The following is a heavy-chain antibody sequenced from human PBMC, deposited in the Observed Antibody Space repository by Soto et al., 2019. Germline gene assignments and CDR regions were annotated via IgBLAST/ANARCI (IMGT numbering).Heavy chain of an antibody. CDR2: MSYDGTNT. Sequence: GSLRLSCTASGFMFSAYAMLWVRQAPGKGLEWVAAMSYDGTNTYYADSLKGRFTISRDNSKNTLFLQMSSLTADDSAVYYCARDPSPYTSGWYGIDFWGLGTLVTVSS. V-gene: IGHV3-30-3*01. CDR3: ARDPSPYTSGWYGIDF. J-gene: IGHJ4*01. CDR1: GFMFSAYA. D-gene: IGHD6-19*01.